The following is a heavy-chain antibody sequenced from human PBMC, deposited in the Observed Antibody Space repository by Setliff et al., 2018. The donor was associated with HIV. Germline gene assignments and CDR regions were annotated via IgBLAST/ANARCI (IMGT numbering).Heavy chain of an antibody. CDR3: ARNIDMHYDFWSAYDY. D-gene: IGHD3-3*01. CDR1: GYTFTDYY. CDR2: INPSSGGT. Sequence: ASVKVSCKASGYTFTDYYMHWVQQAPGQGLEWMGWINPSSGGTNHAQTFQGRVTMTRDTSITTAYLYLTSLRSDDTAVYYCARNIDMHYDFWSAYDYWGQGALVTVSS. V-gene: IGHV1-2*02. J-gene: IGHJ4*02.